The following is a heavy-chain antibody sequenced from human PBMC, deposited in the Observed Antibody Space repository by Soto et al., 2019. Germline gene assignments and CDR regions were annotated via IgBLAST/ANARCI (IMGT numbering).Heavy chain of an antibody. V-gene: IGHV3-30*03. CDR3: ARDPATVIPLGAAGLDV. J-gene: IGHJ6*02. CDR2: ISYDGNTQ. CDR1: GFTLRSSG. Sequence: GSLLLACSASGFTLRSSGIHWVRQAPGKGLEWVAVISYDGNTQYYTDSVKGRFTISRDISKNTLYLQMKSLRPEDTAVYYCARDPATVIPLGAAGLDVWGQGTKVTVYS. D-gene: IGHD5-12*01.